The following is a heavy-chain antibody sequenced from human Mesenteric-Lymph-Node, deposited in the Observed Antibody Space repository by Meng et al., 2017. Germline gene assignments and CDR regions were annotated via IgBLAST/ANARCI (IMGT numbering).Heavy chain of an antibody. V-gene: IGHV1-58*01. CDR1: VFTFTSSA. CDR2: IVVVSGNT. J-gene: IGHJ6*02. Sequence: SVTVSCKASVFTFTSSAVQWVRQARGQRLEWIGWIVVVSGNTNYAQKFQERVTITRDMSTSTAYMELSSLRSEDTAVYYCAADYYGSGSYWFPYYYYGMDVWGQGTTVTVSS. D-gene: IGHD3-10*01. CDR3: AADYYGSGSYWFPYYYYGMDV.